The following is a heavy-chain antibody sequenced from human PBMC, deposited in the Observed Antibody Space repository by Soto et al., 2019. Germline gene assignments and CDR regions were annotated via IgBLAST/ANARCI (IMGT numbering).Heavy chain of an antibody. D-gene: IGHD6-19*01. Sequence: GGSLRLSCAASGFTFSSYAMHWVRQAPGKGLEWAAVISYDGSNKYYADSVKGRFTISRDNSKNTLYLQMNSLRAEDTAVYYCARAAVAGTVYYYGMDVWGQGTTVTVSS. CDR3: ARAAVAGTVYYYGMDV. CDR1: GFTFSSYA. J-gene: IGHJ6*02. V-gene: IGHV3-30-3*01. CDR2: ISYDGSNK.